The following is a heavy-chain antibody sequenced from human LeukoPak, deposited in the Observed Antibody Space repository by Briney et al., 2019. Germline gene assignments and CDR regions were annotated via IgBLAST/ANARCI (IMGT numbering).Heavy chain of an antibody. J-gene: IGHJ6*04. CDR2: IYHSGST. D-gene: IGHD2-2*01. Sequence: PSGTLSLTCAVSGGSISGSNWWSWVRQPPGKGLEGIGEIYHSGSTNYNPSLKSRVTISVDKSKHQFSLKLSSVTAADTAVYYCARSHIVVVPASTYYYYYGMDVWGKGTTVTVSS. V-gene: IGHV4-4*02. CDR1: GGSISGSNW. CDR3: ARSHIVVVPASTYYYYYGMDV.